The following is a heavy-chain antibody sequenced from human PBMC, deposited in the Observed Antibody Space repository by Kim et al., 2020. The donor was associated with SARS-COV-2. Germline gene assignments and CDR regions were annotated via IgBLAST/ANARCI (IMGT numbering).Heavy chain of an antibody. CDR3: ARTYFRFDF. Sequence: SETLSLTCAVYDGSFSDYFWSWIRQPPGEGLEWIAEIHHSGNTNYNPSLKSRVTISVDTSKKQISLKVFSVTAADTAVYYCARTYFRFDFWGPATLVTVS. CDR1: DGSFSDYF. CDR2: IHHSGNT. J-gene: IGHJ4*02. D-gene: IGHD3-10*01. V-gene: IGHV4-34*01.